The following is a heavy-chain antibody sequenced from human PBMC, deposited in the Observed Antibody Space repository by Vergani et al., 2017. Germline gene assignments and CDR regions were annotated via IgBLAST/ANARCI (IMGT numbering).Heavy chain of an antibody. CDR3: ARDRIAVAGTLDY. J-gene: IGHJ4*02. CDR2: ISGSSSYI. D-gene: IGHD6-19*01. V-gene: IGHV3-21*02. Sequence: VQLVESGGGLVQPGGSLRLSCVASGFTFSSYSMNWVRQAPGKGLEWVSSISGSSSYIYYADSVKGRFTISRDNAKNSLYLQMNSLRAEDTAVYYCARDRIAVAGTLDYWGQGTLVTVSS. CDR1: GFTFSSYS.